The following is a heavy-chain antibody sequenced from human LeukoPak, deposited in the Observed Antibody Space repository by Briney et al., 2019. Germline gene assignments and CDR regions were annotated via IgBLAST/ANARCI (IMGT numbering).Heavy chain of an antibody. J-gene: IGHJ4*02. V-gene: IGHV1-46*01. CDR2: ISPSGGST. D-gene: IGHD6-6*01. CDR3: ARDSSSSLFDY. CDR1: GYTFTTYY. Sequence: ASVKVSCKASGYTFTTYYVHWVRQAPGQGLEWMGIISPSGGSTTYAQNFQGRVTMTRDTSTSTVYMELSSLRSEDTAVYYCARDSSSSLFDYWGQGTLVTVSS.